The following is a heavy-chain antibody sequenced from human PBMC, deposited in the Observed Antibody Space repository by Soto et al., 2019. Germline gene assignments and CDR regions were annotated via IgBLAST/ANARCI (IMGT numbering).Heavy chain of an antibody. CDR2: IYYSGST. J-gene: IGHJ4*02. Sequence: SETLSLTCTVSGGSISSGGYYWSWIRAWGVIAHPGKGLEWIGYIYYSGSTYYNPSLKSRVTISVDTSKNQFSLKLSSVTAADTAVYYCARTPEYYYDSSGYSRGWFFDYWGQGTLVTVSS. CDR3: ARTPEYYYDSSGYSRGWFFDY. V-gene: IGHV4-31*03. CDR1: GGSISSGGYY. D-gene: IGHD3-22*01.